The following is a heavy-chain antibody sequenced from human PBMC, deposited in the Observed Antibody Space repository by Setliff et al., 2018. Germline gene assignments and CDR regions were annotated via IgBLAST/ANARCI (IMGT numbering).Heavy chain of an antibody. J-gene: IGHJ4*02. CDR3: ARQIRPGISLTGGLDY. V-gene: IGHV4-34*01. CDR1: GGSFRGFY. D-gene: IGHD2-8*02. Sequence: KPSETLSLTCAVYGGSFRGFYWTWIRQPPGKGLEWIGEINRSGSSVYNPSLESRVSISVDTSKNQISLNLNSVTVADTAVYYCARQIRPGISLTGGLDYWGQGALVTVSS. CDR2: INRSGSS.